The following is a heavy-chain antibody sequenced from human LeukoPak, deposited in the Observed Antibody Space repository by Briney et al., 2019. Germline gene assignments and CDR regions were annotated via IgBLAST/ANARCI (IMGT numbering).Heavy chain of an antibody. CDR1: GGSISSYY. J-gene: IGHJ6*03. CDR2: IYYSGST. Sequence: PSETLSLTCTVSGGSISSYYWSWIRPPPGKGLEWIGYIYYSGSTNYNPSLKSRVTISVDTSKNQFSLKLSSVTAADTAVYYCARGGYSYGYYYYYYYMDVWGKGTTVTVSS. V-gene: IGHV4-59*01. CDR3: ARGGYSYGYYYYYYYMDV. D-gene: IGHD5-18*01.